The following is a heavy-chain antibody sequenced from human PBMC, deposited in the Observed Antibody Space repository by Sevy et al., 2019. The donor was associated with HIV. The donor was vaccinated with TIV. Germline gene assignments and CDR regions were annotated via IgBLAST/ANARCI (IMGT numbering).Heavy chain of an antibody. V-gene: IGHV4-4*07. CDR3: AREKLRYASSTEPGGHWFDP. CDR2: SYTTGTT. D-gene: IGHD3-16*01. J-gene: IGHJ5*02. Sequence: SETLSLTCNVSGGSIDNYYWSWIRQSAGGGLEWIGRSYTTGTTRYGPSLKSRVTVSVDTSKNQVFLKLITVTAAETAVYYCAREKLRYASSTEPGGHWFDPWGQGILVTVSS. CDR1: GGSIDNYY.